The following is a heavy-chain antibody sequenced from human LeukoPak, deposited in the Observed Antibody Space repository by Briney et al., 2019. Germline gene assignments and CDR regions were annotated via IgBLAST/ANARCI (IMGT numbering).Heavy chain of an antibody. Sequence: GGSLTLSCVVSGFTFTNDYMSWLRQAPGKGLEWVSAISGSGGSTYYADSVKGRFTISRDNSKNTLYLQMNSLRAEDTAVYYCAKDPRKYCSGGSCYGGDDAFDIWGQGTMVTVSS. CDR1: GFTFTNDY. J-gene: IGHJ3*02. D-gene: IGHD2-15*01. CDR3: AKDPRKYCSGGSCYGGDDAFDI. CDR2: ISGSGGST. V-gene: IGHV3-23*01.